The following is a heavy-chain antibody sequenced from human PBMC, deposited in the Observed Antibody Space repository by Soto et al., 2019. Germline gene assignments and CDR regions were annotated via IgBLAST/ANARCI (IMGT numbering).Heavy chain of an antibody. CDR1: GGSISSGGYS. CDR2: IYNSGGT. V-gene: IGHV4-30-2*01. CDR3: ASNYDSSGYIDC. J-gene: IGHJ4*02. Sequence: QLQLQESGSGLVKPSQTLSLTCAVSGGSISSGGYSWSWIRQAPGKGLEWIGNIYNSGGTYSHPSLKSRVPIPVDRSKNQFSQKLSSVTAADTAVYYCASNYDSSGYIDCWCQGTLVTVS. D-gene: IGHD3-22*01.